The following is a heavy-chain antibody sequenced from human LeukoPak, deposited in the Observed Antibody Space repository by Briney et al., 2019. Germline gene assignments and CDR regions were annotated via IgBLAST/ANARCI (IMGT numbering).Heavy chain of an antibody. CDR1: GGSFSGYY. CDR2: INHSGST. CDR3: ARRRREVFKGSGSPFDY. Sequence: SETLSLTCAVYGGSFSGYYWSWIRQPPEKGLEWIGEINHSGSTNYNPSLKSRVTISVDTSKNQFSLKLSSVTAADTAVYYCARRRREVFKGSGSPFDYWGQGTLVTVSS. V-gene: IGHV4-34*01. D-gene: IGHD3-10*01. J-gene: IGHJ4*02.